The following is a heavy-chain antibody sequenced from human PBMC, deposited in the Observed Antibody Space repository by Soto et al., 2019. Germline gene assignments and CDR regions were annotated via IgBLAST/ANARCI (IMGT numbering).Heavy chain of an antibody. Sequence: QVQLQESGPGLVKPSQTLSLTCTVSGGSISSGGYYWSWIRQHPGKGLEWIGYIYYRGSTYYNPARKSRVTIAVDTSKNQCSRKLSSVTAADTAVYYCASGGSGSYLSWFDPWGQGTLVTVSS. J-gene: IGHJ5*02. D-gene: IGHD3-10*01. CDR1: GGSISSGGYY. CDR2: IYYRGST. V-gene: IGHV4-31*03. CDR3: ASGGSGSYLSWFDP.